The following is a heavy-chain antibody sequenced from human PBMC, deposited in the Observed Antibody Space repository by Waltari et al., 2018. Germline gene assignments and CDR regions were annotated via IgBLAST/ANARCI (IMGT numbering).Heavy chain of an antibody. V-gene: IGHV4-34*01. Sequence: QVQLQQWGAGLLKPSETLSLTCAVYGGSFSGYYWSWIRQPPGKGLEWIGEINHSGSTNYNPSLQSRFTISVDTSKNQFSLKLSSVTAADTAVYYCARGHIVVVPAATSWFDPWGQGTLVTVSS. CDR3: ARGHIVVVPAATSWFDP. CDR1: GGSFSGYY. J-gene: IGHJ5*02. CDR2: INHSGST. D-gene: IGHD2-2*01.